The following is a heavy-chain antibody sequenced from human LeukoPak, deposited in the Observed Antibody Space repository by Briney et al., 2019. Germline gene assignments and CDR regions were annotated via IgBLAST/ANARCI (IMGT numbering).Heavy chain of an antibody. Sequence: GGSLRLSCAAAGFTFSSYSMNWVRQAAGKGLEWVSSISSSSSYIYYADSVKGRFTISRAKNSLYLQMNSLRAEDTAVYYCARDHCSGGSCYLDYWRQGTLVTVSS. CDR1: GFTFSSYS. V-gene: IGHV3-21*01. CDR2: ISSSSSYI. CDR3: ARDHCSGGSCYLDY. J-gene: IGHJ4*02. D-gene: IGHD2-15*01.